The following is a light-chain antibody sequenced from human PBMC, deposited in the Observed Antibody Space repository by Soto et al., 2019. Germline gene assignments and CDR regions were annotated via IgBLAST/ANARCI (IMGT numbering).Light chain of an antibody. CDR1: QSISSY. J-gene: IGKJ3*01. V-gene: IGKV1-39*01. CDR2: AAS. Sequence: DIQMTQSPSSLSASVGDRVTITCRASQSISSYLNWYQQKPGKAPKLLIYAASSLQSGVPSRFSGSGSGTDFTPTISSLQPEDFATYYCQQSYSTPLGFGPGTKVDIK. CDR3: QQSYSTPLG.